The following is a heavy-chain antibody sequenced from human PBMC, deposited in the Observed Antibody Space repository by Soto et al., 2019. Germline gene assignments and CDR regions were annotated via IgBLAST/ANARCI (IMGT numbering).Heavy chain of an antibody. D-gene: IGHD3-22*01. J-gene: IGHJ6*03. CDR2: MNPNSGKT. V-gene: IGHV1-8*01. CDR3: ARCYYGKADYYYFYMDV. CDR1: GYTLASYD. Sequence: ASVKVSCKASGYTLASYDINWVRQATGQGLEWMGWMNPNSGKTGYAQKFQGRVTMTRNTSISTAYMELSSLRSEDTAVYYCARCYYGKADYYYFYMDVWGKGTTVTVSS.